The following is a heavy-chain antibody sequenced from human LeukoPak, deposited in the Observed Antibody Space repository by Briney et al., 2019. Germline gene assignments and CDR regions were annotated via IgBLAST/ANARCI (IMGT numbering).Heavy chain of an antibody. D-gene: IGHD3-3*01. CDR1: GFTFSTYA. V-gene: IGHV3-23*01. J-gene: IGHJ4*02. CDR3: ATLYYDFWSGYYFPFDY. CDR2: ISGSGGST. Sequence: PGGSLRLSCAASGFTFSTYAMNWVRQAPGKGLEWVSAISGSGGSTYYADSVKGRFSISRDNSKNTLYLQMNSLRAEDTAVYYCATLYYDFWSGYYFPFDYWGQGTLVPVSS.